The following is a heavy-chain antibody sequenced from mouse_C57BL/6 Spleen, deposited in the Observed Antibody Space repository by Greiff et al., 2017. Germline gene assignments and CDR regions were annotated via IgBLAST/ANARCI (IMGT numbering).Heavy chain of an antibody. Sequence: EVQLQQSGTVLARPGASVKMSCKTSGYTFTSYWMHWVKQRPGQGLEWIGAIYPGNSDTSYNQKFKGKAKLTAVTSASTAYMEPSSLTNEDSAVYYCTRSITTVVALYAMDYWGQGTSVTVSS. CDR2: IYPGNSDT. CDR3: TRSITTVVALYAMDY. J-gene: IGHJ4*01. CDR1: GYTFTSYW. D-gene: IGHD1-1*01. V-gene: IGHV1-5*01.